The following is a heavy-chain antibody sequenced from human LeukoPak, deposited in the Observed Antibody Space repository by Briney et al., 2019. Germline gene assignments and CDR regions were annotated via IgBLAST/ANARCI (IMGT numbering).Heavy chain of an antibody. V-gene: IGHV3-48*03. CDR1: GFTFSSYE. CDR3: ARVGAMRSRPDAFDI. CDR2: ISSSGSTI. Sequence: GGSLRLSCAASGFTFSSYEMNWVRQAPGKGLEWVSYISSSGSTIYYADSVKGRFTISRDNAKNSLYLQKNSLRAEDTAVYYCARVGAMRSRPDAFDIWGQGTMVTVSS. J-gene: IGHJ3*02. D-gene: IGHD2-2*01.